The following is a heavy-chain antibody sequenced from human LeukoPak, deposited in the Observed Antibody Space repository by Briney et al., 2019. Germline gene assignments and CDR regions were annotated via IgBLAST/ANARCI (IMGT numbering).Heavy chain of an antibody. CDR3: ARAGSSSWYSFDY. V-gene: IGHV1-2*06. Sequence: ASVKVSCKASGYTFTGYYMHWVRQAPGQGLEWMRRINPNSGGTNYAQKFQGRVTMTRDTSISTAYMELSRLRSDDTAVYYCARAGSSSWYSFDYWGQGTLVTVSS. D-gene: IGHD6-13*01. J-gene: IGHJ4*02. CDR1: GYTFTGYY. CDR2: INPNSGGT.